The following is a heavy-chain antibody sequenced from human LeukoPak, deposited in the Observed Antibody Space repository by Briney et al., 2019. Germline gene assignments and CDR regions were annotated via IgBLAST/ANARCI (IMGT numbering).Heavy chain of an antibody. D-gene: IGHD3-3*01. J-gene: IGHJ4*02. CDR1: GFTFSNYW. CDR3: ARGFGASHY. V-gene: IGHV3-74*01. CDR2: INSDGINT. Sequence: GGSLRLSCAASGFTFSNYWMHWVRQAPGKGLVWVSRINSDGINTSYADSVKGRFTISRDNAKNTLYLQMNSLRAEDTAVYYCARGFGASHYWGQGTLVTVSS.